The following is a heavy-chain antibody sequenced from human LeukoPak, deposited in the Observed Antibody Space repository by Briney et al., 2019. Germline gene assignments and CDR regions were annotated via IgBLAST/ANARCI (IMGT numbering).Heavy chain of an antibody. CDR2: IYHSGST. V-gene: IGHV4-4*02. D-gene: IGHD2-2*01. J-gene: IGHJ6*03. CDR3: ARHPRYHYYMDV. CDR1: GDSISSSNW. Sequence: PSGTLSLTCAVSGDSISSSNWWSWVRQPPGKGLEWIGEIYHSGSTNYNPSLKSRVTISVDTSKNQFSLKLSSVTAADTAVYYCARHPRYHYYMDVWGKGTTVTISS.